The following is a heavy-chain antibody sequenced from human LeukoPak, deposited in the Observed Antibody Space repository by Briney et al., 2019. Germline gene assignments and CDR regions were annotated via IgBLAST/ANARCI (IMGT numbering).Heavy chain of an antibody. CDR1: GGSISSGGYY. V-gene: IGHV4-61*02. CDR2: IYTSGST. J-gene: IGHJ4*02. Sequence: SETLSLTCTVSGGSISSGGYYWSWIRQPAGKGLEWIGRIYTSGSTNYNPSLKSRVTMSVDTSKNQFSLKLRSVTAADTAVYYCARRHDYVWGTHLYREVGHRGVYYFDYWGQGTLVTVSS. CDR3: ARRHDYVWGTHLYREVGHRGVYYFDY. D-gene: IGHD3-16*02.